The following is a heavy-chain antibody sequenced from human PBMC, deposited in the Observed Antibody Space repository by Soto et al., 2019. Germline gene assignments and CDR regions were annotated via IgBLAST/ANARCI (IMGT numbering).Heavy chain of an antibody. CDR1: GGSISSSSYY. V-gene: IGHV4-39*01. CDR3: ARRYVKSSGGGYGMDV. J-gene: IGHJ6*02. Sequence: PSETLSLTCTVSGGSISSSSYYWGWIRQPPGKGLEWIGSIYYSGSTYYNPSLKSRVTISVDTSKNQFSLKLSSVTAADTAVYYCARRYVKSSGGGYGMDVWGQGITVNVS. D-gene: IGHD3-10*01. CDR2: IYYSGST.